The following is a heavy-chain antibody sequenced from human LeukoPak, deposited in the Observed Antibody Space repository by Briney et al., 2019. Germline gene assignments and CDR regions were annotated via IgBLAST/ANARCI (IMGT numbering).Heavy chain of an antibody. D-gene: IGHD5-24*01. J-gene: IGHJ4*02. CDR1: GFTFSSYA. CDR2: IIPIFGTA. CDR3: AREDGYNSTPYY. V-gene: IGHV1-69*01. Sequence: GGSLRLSCAVSGFTFSSYAISWVRQAPGQGLEWMGGIIPIFGTANYAQKFQGRVTITADESTSTAYTELSSLRSEDTAVYYCAREDGYNSTPYYWGQGTLVTVSS.